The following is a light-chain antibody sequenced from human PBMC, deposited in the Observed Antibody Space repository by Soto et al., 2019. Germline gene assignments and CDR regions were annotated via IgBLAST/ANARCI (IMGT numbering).Light chain of an antibody. CDR2: GAS. V-gene: IGKV3-20*01. CDR1: QSVSSSY. Sequence: EIVLTQSPGTLSLSPGERATLSCRASQSVSSSYLAWYQQKPGQAPRLLIYGASSRATGIPDRFSGSGSGTDFTVSISRREPEDFAVYYCQLHGSSPLVIFGQGTRLEIK. CDR3: QLHGSSPLVI. J-gene: IGKJ5*01.